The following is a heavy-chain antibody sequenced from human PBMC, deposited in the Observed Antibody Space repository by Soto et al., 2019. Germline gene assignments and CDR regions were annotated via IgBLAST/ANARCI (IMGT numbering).Heavy chain of an antibody. J-gene: IGHJ4*02. D-gene: IGHD6-13*01. Sequence: SETLSLTCTVSGGSISSGGYYWSWIRQHPGKGLEWIGYIYYSGSTYYNPSLKSRVTISVDKSKNQFSLKLSSVTAADTAMYYCSRAAMGASSWPFDYWGQGTLVTV. CDR2: IYYSGST. CDR3: SRAAMGASSWPFDY. CDR1: GGSISSGGYY. V-gene: IGHV4-31*09.